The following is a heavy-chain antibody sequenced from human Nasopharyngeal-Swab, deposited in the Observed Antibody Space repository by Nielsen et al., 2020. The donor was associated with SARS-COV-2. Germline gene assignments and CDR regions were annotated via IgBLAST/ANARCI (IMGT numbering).Heavy chain of an antibody. D-gene: IGHD2-15*01. CDR2: ISSSSSYI. J-gene: IGHJ4*02. V-gene: IGHV3-21*01. Sequence: GESLKISCAASGFTFSSYSMNWVRQAPGKGLEWVSSISSSSSYIYYADSVKGRFTISRDNAKNSLYLQMNSLRAEDTAVYYCARAFEAVVVDYWGQGTLVTVSS. CDR3: ARAFEAVVVDY. CDR1: GFTFSSYS.